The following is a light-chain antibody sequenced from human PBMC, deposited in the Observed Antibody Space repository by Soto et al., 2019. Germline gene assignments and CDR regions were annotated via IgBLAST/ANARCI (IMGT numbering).Light chain of an antibody. V-gene: IGLV2-14*01. CDR3: TSYTSSSTLV. CDR1: SRDVGTYNY. J-gene: IGLJ2*01. Sequence: QSALTQPASVSGSPGQSITISCTGTSRDVGTYNYVSWYQQHAGKVPKLMIYDVSNRPSGVSDRFSGSKSGNTASLTISGLQAEDEADYYCTSYTSSSTLVFGGGTKVTVL. CDR2: DVS.